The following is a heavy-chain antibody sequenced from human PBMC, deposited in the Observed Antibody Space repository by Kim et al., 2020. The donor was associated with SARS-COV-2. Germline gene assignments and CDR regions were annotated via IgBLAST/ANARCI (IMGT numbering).Heavy chain of an antibody. CDR2: ISYDGSNK. CDR3: AKEGQWPLDYGMDV. CDR1: GFTFSSYG. Sequence: GGSLRLSCAASGFTFSSYGMHWVRQAPGKGLEWVAVISYDGSNKYYADSVKGRFTISRDNSKNTLDLQMNSLRAEDTAVYYCAKEGQWPLDYGMDVWGQGTTVTVSS. D-gene: IGHD6-19*01. J-gene: IGHJ6*02. V-gene: IGHV3-30*18.